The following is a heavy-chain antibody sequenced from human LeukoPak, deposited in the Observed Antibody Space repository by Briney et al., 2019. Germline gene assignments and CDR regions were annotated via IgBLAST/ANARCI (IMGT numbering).Heavy chain of an antibody. CDR2: ITTSGSTI. Sequence: GGSLRLSCVASGSTFSDYYMNWIRQAPGKGLEWVSYITTSGSTIYYIDSVKGRFTISRDNAKNSLYLQMNSLRAEDTALYYCARGGYDILTGYYTDFDYWGQGTLVTVSS. CDR3: ARGGYDILTGYYTDFDY. D-gene: IGHD3-9*01. CDR1: GSTFSDYY. V-gene: IGHV3-11*01. J-gene: IGHJ4*02.